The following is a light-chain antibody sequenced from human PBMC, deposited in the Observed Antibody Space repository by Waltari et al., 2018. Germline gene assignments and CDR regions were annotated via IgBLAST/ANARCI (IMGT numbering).Light chain of an antibody. CDR1: QNVLYGSDNKNY. V-gene: IGKV4-1*01. J-gene: IGKJ2*01. CDR3: QQFYTTHPMFT. Sequence: DIVMTQSPDSLAVSLGERATINCKSSQNVLYGSDNKNYLAWFQQKPGQPPKLLIYLTSTRASGVPDRFSGSGSGTDFTLTISSLQAEDVAVYYCQQFYTTHPMFTFGQGTKVEIK. CDR2: LTS.